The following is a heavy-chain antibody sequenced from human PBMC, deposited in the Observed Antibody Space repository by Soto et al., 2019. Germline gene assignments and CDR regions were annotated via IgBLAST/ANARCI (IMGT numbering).Heavy chain of an antibody. V-gene: IGHV3-43D*03. J-gene: IGHJ4*02. CDR1: GFTFEDYA. Sequence: VQLVESGGGVVQPGGSLRLSCAASGFTFEDYALHWVRQSSGKGPEWVSLISADGSDPYYADSVKGRFTISRDNRKDSLYLQMNSLRPEDSAIYYCTKARFYFDSSPYDSWGQGTLVTVTS. CDR3: TKARFYFDSSPYDS. D-gene: IGHD3-22*01. CDR2: ISADGSDP.